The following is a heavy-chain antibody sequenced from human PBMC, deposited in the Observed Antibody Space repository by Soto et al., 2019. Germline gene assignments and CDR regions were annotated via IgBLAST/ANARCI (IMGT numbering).Heavy chain of an antibody. V-gene: IGHV3-30-3*01. CDR1: GFTFSSHD. Sequence: QVQLVESGGGVVQPGRSLRLSCAASGFTFSSHDMHWVCQPPGKGLEWVAGVSTDGGVQYYADSVKGRFTISRDNSKNTVYLQMDRLRAEYTAVYYCVRENYDFSLGSFDYWGQGVLVTVSA. J-gene: IGHJ4*02. CDR3: VRENYDFSLGSFDY. D-gene: IGHD3-3*01. CDR2: VSTDGGVQ.